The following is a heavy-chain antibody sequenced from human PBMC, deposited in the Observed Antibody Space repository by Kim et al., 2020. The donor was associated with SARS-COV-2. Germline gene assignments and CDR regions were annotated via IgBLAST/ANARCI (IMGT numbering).Heavy chain of an antibody. D-gene: IGHD5-12*01. Sequence: ASVKVSCKVSGYTLTELSMHWVRQAPGKGLEWMGGFDPEDGETIYAQKFQGRVTMTEDTSTDTAYMELSSLRSEDTAVYYCATPVSRGYDPNFDYWGQGTLVTVSS. CDR3: ATPVSRGYDPNFDY. CDR2: FDPEDGET. J-gene: IGHJ4*02. CDR1: GYTLTELS. V-gene: IGHV1-24*01.